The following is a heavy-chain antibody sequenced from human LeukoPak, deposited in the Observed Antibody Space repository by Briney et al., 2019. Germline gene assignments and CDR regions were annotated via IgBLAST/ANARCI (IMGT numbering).Heavy chain of an antibody. J-gene: IGHJ4*02. CDR1: GGSISSGDYY. V-gene: IGHV4-30-4*08. Sequence: PPQTLSLTCTVSGGSISSGDYYWSWIRQPPGKGLEWIGYIYYSGSTYYNPSLKSRVTISVDTSKNQFSLKLSSVTAADTAVYYCARARITMIVVVDPYFDYWGQGTLVTVSS. CDR3: ARARITMIVVVDPYFDY. D-gene: IGHD3-22*01. CDR2: IYYSGST.